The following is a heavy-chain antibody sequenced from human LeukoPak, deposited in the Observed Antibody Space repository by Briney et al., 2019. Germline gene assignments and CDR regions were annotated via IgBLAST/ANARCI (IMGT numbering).Heavy chain of an antibody. Sequence: PGGSPRLSCAASGFTFSSYAMHWVRQAPGKGLEWVAVISYDGSNKYYADSVKGRFTISRDNSKNTLYLQMNSLRAEDTAVYYCARVSGYYYYYYMDVWGKGTTVTVSS. D-gene: IGHD3-3*02. CDR2: ISYDGSNK. CDR1: GFTFSSYA. CDR3: ARVSGYYYYYYMDV. J-gene: IGHJ6*03. V-gene: IGHV3-30*04.